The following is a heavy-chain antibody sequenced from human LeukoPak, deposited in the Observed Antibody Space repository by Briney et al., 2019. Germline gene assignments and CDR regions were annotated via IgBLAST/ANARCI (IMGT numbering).Heavy chain of an antibody. CDR3: ARGYCSGGSCGAGEYFQH. CDR2: INHSGST. D-gene: IGHD2-15*01. V-gene: IGHV4-34*01. CDR1: GGSFSGYY. J-gene: IGHJ1*01. Sequence: SETLSLTCAVYGGSFSGYYWSWIRQPPGKGLEWIGEINHSGSTNYNPSLKSRVTISVDTSENQFSLKLSSVTAADTAVYYCARGYCSGGSCGAGEYFQHWGQGTLVTVSS.